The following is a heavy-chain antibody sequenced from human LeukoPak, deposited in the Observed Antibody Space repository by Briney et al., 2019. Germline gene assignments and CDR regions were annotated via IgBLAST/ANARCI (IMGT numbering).Heavy chain of an antibody. Sequence: GGSLRLSCAASGFTFSSYGMHWARQAPGQGLEWVAFIRYDGSNKYYADSVKGRFTISRDNSKNTLYLQMNSLRAEDTAVYYCAKDPYDSSLGDDYWGQGTLVTVSS. D-gene: IGHD3-22*01. J-gene: IGHJ4*02. V-gene: IGHV3-30*02. CDR2: IRYDGSNK. CDR3: AKDPYDSSLGDDY. CDR1: GFTFSSYG.